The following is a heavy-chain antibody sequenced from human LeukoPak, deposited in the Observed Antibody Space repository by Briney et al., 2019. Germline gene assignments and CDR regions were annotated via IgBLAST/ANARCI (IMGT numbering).Heavy chain of an antibody. J-gene: IGHJ4*02. CDR2: VYESGST. V-gene: IGHV4-4*07. CDR1: GGSINNYY. CDR3: ARVHGGGSNYFDY. Sequence: ETLSLTCIVSGGSINNYYWTWIRQPAGQGLEWIGRVYESGSTNYNPSLKSRVTMSVDTSKNQFSLKLSSVTAADTAVYYCARVHGGGSNYFDYWGQGTLVTVSS. D-gene: IGHD1-26*01.